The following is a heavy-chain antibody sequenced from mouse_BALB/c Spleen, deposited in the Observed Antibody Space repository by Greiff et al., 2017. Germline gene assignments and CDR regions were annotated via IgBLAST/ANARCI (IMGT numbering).Heavy chain of an antibody. D-gene: IGHD2-1*01. CDR2: ISSGGSYT. V-gene: IGHV5-6*01. CDR3: ARPLYGNYAWFAY. Sequence: EVMLVESGGDLVKPGGSLKLSCAASGFTFSSYGMSWVRQTPDKRLEWVATISSGGSYTYYPDSVKGRFTISRDNAKNTLYLQMSSLKSEDTAMYYCARPLYGNYAWFAYWGQGTLVTVSA. J-gene: IGHJ3*01. CDR1: GFTFSSYG.